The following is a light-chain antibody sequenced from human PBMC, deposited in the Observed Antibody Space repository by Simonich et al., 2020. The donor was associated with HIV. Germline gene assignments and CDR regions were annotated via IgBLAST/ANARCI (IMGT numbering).Light chain of an antibody. J-gene: IGKJ5*01. Sequence: EIVLTQSPGTLSLSPVERATLSCRASQSVSSSYLAWHQQKPGQAPRLLIYGASSRATGIPDRFRGSGSGADFTLTISRLEPEDFAVYYCQQHGASSITFGQGTRLEIK. CDR3: QQHGASSIT. V-gene: IGKV3-20*01. CDR1: QSVSSSY. CDR2: GAS.